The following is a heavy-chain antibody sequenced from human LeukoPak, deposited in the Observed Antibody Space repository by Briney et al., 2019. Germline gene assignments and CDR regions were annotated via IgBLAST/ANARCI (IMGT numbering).Heavy chain of an antibody. Sequence: GGSLRLSCAASGFTFSTYNMNWVRQAPGKGLEWVSHISSGSGSIHYADSVRGRFIISRDNAKKSLYLQMNSLRDEDTAVYYCATAPGTSYDYWGQGTLVTVS. D-gene: IGHD3/OR15-3a*01. CDR2: ISSGSGSI. CDR3: ATAPGTSYDY. V-gene: IGHV3-48*02. J-gene: IGHJ4*02. CDR1: GFTFSTYN.